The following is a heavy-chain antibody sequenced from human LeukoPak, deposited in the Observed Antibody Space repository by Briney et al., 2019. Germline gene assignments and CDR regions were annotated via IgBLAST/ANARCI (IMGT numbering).Heavy chain of an antibody. D-gene: IGHD6-13*01. CDR2: IKQDGSEK. Sequence: GGSLRLSCAASGFTFSSYWMSWVRQAPGKGLEWVANIKQDGSEKYYVDSVKGRFTISRDNAKNSLYLQMNSLSAEDTAVYYCGSIGSSWYEDYCGQGTLVTVSS. CDR3: GSIGSSWYEDY. J-gene: IGHJ4*02. CDR1: GFTFSSYW. V-gene: IGHV3-7*01.